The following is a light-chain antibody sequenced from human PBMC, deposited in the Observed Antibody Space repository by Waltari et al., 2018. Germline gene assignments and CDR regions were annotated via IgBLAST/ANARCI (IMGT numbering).Light chain of an antibody. CDR1: QSVSNN. J-gene: IGKJ4*01. Sequence: EIVMTQSPATLSVSPGERATLSCRASQSVSNNLAWYQKKPGQAPRLLTYGVSTRATGIPARFSGSGSGTEFTLIISSLQSEDFAVYYCQQYNNWPFTFGGGTKVEIK. CDR3: QQYNNWPFT. CDR2: GVS. V-gene: IGKV3-15*01.